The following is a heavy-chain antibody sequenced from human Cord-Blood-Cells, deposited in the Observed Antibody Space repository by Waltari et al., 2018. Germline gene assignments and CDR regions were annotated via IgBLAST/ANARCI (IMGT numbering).Heavy chain of an antibody. CDR1: GGSFSGYY. CDR2: INHSGST. D-gene: IGHD3-10*01. Sequence: QVQLQQWGAGLLKPSETLSLTCAVYGGSFSGYYWSWIRQPPGKGLELIGEINHSGSTNYNPSLKSRVTISVDTSKNQFSLKLGSVTAADTAVYYCARGPLYYYGSGSYYKDPYFDYWGQGTLVTVSS. J-gene: IGHJ4*02. V-gene: IGHV4-34*01. CDR3: ARGPLYYYGSGSYYKDPYFDY.